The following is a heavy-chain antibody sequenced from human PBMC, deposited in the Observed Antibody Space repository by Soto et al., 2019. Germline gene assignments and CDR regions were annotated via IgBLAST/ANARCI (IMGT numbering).Heavy chain of an antibody. Sequence: GGSLRLSCAASGFTFSSYWMHWVRQAPGKGLVWVSHIDSDGSSYIYYADSVKGRFTVSRDNAKNSLYLQMNSLRAVDTAVYYCARDPYDSSDLKWFDPWGQGTLVTVSS. CDR3: ARDPYDSSDLKWFDP. V-gene: IGHV3-21*01. J-gene: IGHJ5*02. CDR2: IDSDGSSYI. D-gene: IGHD3-22*01. CDR1: GFTFSSYW.